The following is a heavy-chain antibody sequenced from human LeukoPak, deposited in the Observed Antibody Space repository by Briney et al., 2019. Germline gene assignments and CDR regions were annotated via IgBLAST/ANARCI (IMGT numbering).Heavy chain of an antibody. D-gene: IGHD2-15*01. CDR3: ARVPRYCSGGNCYSEYYFDY. V-gene: IGHV4-4*07. CDR2: MYPNGGT. J-gene: IGHJ4*02. Sequence: PSETLSLTCTVSGGSISSYYWSWIRQPAEKGLEWIGRMYPNGGTNYNSSLKSRVTMSVDASKNQFSLKLSSVTVADSAVYYCARVPRYCSGGNCYSEYYFDYWGQGTLVTVSS. CDR1: GGSISSYY.